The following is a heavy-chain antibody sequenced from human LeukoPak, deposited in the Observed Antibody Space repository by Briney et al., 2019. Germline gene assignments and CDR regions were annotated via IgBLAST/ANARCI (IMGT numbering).Heavy chain of an antibody. CDR1: GLTFSLYS. V-gene: IGHV3-64D*06. CDR3: VTELGIGGFDI. Sequence: SGGSLRLSCSASGLTFSLYSMHWVRQAPGKGLEYVSDISTNGGSTYYADSVKGRFTISRDNSKNTLYLQMSTLRAEDTSVYYCVTELGIGGFDIWGQGTMVTVSS. J-gene: IGHJ3*02. CDR2: ISTNGGST. D-gene: IGHD7-27*01.